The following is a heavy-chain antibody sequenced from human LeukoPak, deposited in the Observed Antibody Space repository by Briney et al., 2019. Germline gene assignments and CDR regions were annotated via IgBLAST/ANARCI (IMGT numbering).Heavy chain of an antibody. CDR1: GFTFSSYE. Sequence: GGSLRLSCAASGFTFSSYEMNWVRQAPGKGLEWVSYISSSGSTIYYADSVKGRFTISRDNAKNSLYLQMNSLRAEDTAVYYCARDSSGFWSGYWYRRMWDCHDYWGQGTLVTVSS. CDR2: ISSSGSTI. J-gene: IGHJ4*02. V-gene: IGHV3-48*03. D-gene: IGHD3-3*01. CDR3: ARDSSGFWSGYWYRRMWDCHDY.